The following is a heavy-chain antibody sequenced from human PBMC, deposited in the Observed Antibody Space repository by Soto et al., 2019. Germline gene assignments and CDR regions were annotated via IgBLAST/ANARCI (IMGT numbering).Heavy chain of an antibody. CDR2: ISYDGSNK. CDR3: ASFGAPVAVAGISPFDY. Sequence: QVQLVESGGGVVQPRRSLRLSCAASGFTFSSYAMHWVRQAPCKGLEWVAVISYDGSNKYYADSVKGRFTISRDNSKNTLYLQMNSLRAEDTAVYYCASFGAPVAVAGISPFDYWGQGTLVTVSS. CDR1: GFTFSSYA. J-gene: IGHJ4*02. V-gene: IGHV3-30-3*01. D-gene: IGHD6-19*01.